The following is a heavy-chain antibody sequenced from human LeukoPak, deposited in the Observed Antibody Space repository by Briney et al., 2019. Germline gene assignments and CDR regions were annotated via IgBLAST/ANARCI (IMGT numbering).Heavy chain of an antibody. CDR3: ARERGYCSSTSCYRGFDY. V-gene: IGHV3-23*01. J-gene: IGHJ4*02. Sequence: QPGGSLRLSCAASGFTFSSYAMSWVRQAPGKGLEWVSAISGSGGSTYYADSVKGRFTISRDNAKNSLYLQMNSLRAEDTAVYYCARERGYCSSTSCYRGFDYWGQGTLVTVSS. CDR1: GFTFSSYA. CDR2: ISGSGGST. D-gene: IGHD2-2*02.